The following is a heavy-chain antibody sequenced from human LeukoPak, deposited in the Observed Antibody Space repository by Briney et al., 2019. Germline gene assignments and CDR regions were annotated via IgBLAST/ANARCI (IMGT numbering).Heavy chain of an antibody. CDR3: ARDPGRETTREFDY. Sequence: ASVKVSCRASGYAFTGYFIHWVRQAPGQGLEWMGWINPTSGGTNYAQKFQGRATMTRDTSISTAYMDLSSLRSDDTAVYYRARDPGRETTREFDYWGQGTLVTVSS. D-gene: IGHD1-7*01. V-gene: IGHV1-2*02. CDR2: INPTSGGT. CDR1: GYAFTGYF. J-gene: IGHJ4*02.